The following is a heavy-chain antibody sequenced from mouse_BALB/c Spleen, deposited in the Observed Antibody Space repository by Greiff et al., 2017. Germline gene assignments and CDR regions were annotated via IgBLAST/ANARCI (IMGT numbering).Heavy chain of an antibody. CDR2: INPYNGDT. J-gene: IGHJ4*01. CDR1: GYSFTGYF. D-gene: IGHD2-1*01. V-gene: IGHV1-20*02. Sequence: EVQLQQSGPELVKPGASVKISCKASGYSFTGYFMNWVMQSHGKSLEWIGRINPYNGDTFYNQKFKGKATLTVDKSSSTAHMELRSLASEDSAVYYCARHYGNSHYAMDYWGQGTSVTVSS. CDR3: ARHYGNSHYAMDY.